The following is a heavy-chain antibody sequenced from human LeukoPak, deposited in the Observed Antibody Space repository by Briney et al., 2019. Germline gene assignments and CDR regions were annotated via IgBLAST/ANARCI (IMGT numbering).Heavy chain of an antibody. V-gene: IGHV3-53*01. CDR3: ARLGFSPAATTPDDLYYFDY. CDR1: GFIVSSNY. CDR2: IYSGSST. D-gene: IGHD2-15*01. J-gene: IGHJ4*02. Sequence: GGSLRLSCAASGFIVSSNYMSWVRQAPGKGLEWVSVIYSGSSTYYADSVKGRFTISRDNSKNTLYLQMNSLRAEDTAVYYCARLGFSPAATTPDDLYYFDYWGQGTLVTVSS.